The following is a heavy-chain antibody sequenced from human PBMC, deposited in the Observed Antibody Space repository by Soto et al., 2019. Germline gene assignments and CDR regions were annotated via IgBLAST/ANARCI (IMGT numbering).Heavy chain of an antibody. CDR3: AGGVSIVGVTRRSMDV. D-gene: IGHD2-8*02. V-gene: IGHV4-59*08. J-gene: IGHJ6*04. Sequence: QVQLQESGPTLVKPSETLSLTCTVSGCSIRSYCWTWIRQPPVEGLEWIGCICNSGTTNYTPSLKVPFVISIVTPNILCVMQLSSVTVADTAFYDCAGGVSIVGVTRRSMDVWGKGTTVTVIS. CDR1: GCSIRSYC. CDR2: ICNSGTT.